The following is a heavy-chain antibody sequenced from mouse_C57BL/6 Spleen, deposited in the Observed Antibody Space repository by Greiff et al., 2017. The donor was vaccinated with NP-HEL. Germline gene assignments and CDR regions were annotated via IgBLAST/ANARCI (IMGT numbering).Heavy chain of an antibody. Sequence: QVQLQHSGPELVKPGASVKISCKASGYSFTSYYIHWVKQRPGQGLEWIGWIYPGSGNTKYNEKFKGKATLTADTSSSTAYMQLSSLTSEDSAVYYCARNHGSSYWFAYWGQGTLVTVSA. CDR1: GYSFTSYY. J-gene: IGHJ3*01. V-gene: IGHV1-66*01. CDR3: ARNHGSSYWFAY. D-gene: IGHD1-1*01. CDR2: IYPGSGNT.